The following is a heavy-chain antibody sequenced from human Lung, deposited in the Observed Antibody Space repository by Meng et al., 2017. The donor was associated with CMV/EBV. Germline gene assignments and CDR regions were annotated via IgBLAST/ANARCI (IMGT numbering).Heavy chain of an antibody. CDR2: IYYSGST. CDR1: GGSVSSGSYY. V-gene: IGHV4-61*01. J-gene: IGHJ5*02. Sequence: LNCTVSGGSVSSGSYYWSWIRQPPGKGLEWIGYIYYSGSTNYNPSLKSRVTISADTSKNQFSLRLSSVTAADTAVYYCARAGPGWFDPWGQGTLVTVSS. CDR3: ARAGPGWFDP.